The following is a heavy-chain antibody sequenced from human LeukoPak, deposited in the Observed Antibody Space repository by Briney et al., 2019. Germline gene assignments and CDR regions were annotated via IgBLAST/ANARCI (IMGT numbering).Heavy chain of an antibody. D-gene: IGHD1-26*01. CDR2: ISGSGGST. Sequence: GGSLRLSCAASGFTFSSYAMSWVRQAPGKGLEWVSAISGSGGSTYYADSVKGRLTISRDNSKNTLYLQMNSLRAEDTAVYYCAKDHGSQRPAEYFQHWGQGTLVTVSS. V-gene: IGHV3-23*01. J-gene: IGHJ1*01. CDR3: AKDHGSQRPAEYFQH. CDR1: GFTFSSYA.